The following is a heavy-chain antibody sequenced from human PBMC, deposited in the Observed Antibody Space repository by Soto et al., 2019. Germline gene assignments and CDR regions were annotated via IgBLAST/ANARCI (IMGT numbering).Heavy chain of an antibody. CDR1: GYTLTGLS. V-gene: IGHV1-24*01. D-gene: IGHD4-17*01. Sequence: ASVQVSFQVSGYTLTGLSMHWVRQATGKGLEWMGGFDPEDGETIYAQKFQGRVTMTEDTSTDTAYMELSSLRSEDTAVYYCATDYGDYGGVYYYGMEVWGQGTTVTGSS. CDR3: ATDYGDYGGVYYYGMEV. CDR2: FDPEDGET. J-gene: IGHJ6*02.